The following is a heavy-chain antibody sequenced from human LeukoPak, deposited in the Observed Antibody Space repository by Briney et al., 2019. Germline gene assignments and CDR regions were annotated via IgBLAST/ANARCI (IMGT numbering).Heavy chain of an antibody. J-gene: IGHJ4*02. V-gene: IGHV3-9*01. CDR3: AKDGDYGSGSYDYFDY. CDR1: GFTFDDYA. CDR2: ISWNSGSI. Sequence: GGSLRLSCAASGFTFDDYAMHWVRQAPGKGLEWVSGISWNSGSIGYADSVKGRFTISGDNAKNSLYLQMNSLRAEDTALYYCAKDGDYGSGSYDYFDYWGQGTLVTVSS. D-gene: IGHD3-10*01.